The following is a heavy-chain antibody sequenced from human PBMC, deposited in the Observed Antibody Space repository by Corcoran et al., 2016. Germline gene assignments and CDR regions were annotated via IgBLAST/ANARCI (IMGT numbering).Heavy chain of an antibody. Sequence: QVQLVQSGAEVKKPGASVKVSCKASGYTFTSYYMHWVRQAPGQGLEWMGIINPSGGSTSYAQKFQGRVTMTRDTSTSTVYMELSSLRSEDMAVYYCARDRVLSRYYYYGMDVWGQGTTVTVSS. CDR1: GYTFTSYY. V-gene: IGHV1-46*01. CDR3: ARDRVLSRYYYYGMDV. J-gene: IGHJ6*02. CDR2: INPSGGST. D-gene: IGHD6-6*01.